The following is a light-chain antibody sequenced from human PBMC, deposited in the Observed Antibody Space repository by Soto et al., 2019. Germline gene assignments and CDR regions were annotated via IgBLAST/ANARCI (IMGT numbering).Light chain of an antibody. CDR2: GXX. CDR1: SANIGAAYN. V-gene: IGLV1-40*01. CDR3: QSYDSSLSGYV. J-gene: IGLJ1*01. Sequence: QSVLTQPPSVSGAPGQRVTISCTGSSANIGAAYNVDWYQQLPGTAPKLLIYGXXXXXSGVPARFSGSKSGTSDSLAIAGLQAEDEGDYYCQSYDSSLSGYVFGTGTKVTVL.